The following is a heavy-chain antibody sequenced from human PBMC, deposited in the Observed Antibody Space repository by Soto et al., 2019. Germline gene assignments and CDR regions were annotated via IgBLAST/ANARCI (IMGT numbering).Heavy chain of an antibody. Sequence: GGSLRLSCAASGFTFSTYAMNWVRRAPGKGLEWVSTLSGSGGTTYHADSVKGRFTISRDNSKNTLYLQMNSVRTEDTAVYYCAKDLESGYNYGPFDSWGQGTMVTVYS. D-gene: IGHD5-18*01. V-gene: IGHV3-23*01. CDR1: GFTFSTYA. CDR2: LSGSGGTT. J-gene: IGHJ4*02. CDR3: AKDLESGYNYGPFDS.